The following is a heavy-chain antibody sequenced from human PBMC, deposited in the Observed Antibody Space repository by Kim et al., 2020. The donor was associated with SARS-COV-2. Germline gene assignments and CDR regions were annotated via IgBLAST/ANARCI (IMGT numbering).Heavy chain of an antibody. V-gene: IGHV4-34*01. J-gene: IGHJ4*02. CDR1: GGSFSGYY. D-gene: IGHD2-15*01. Sequence: SETLSLTCAVYGGSFSGYYWSWIRQPPGKGLEWIGEINHSGSTNYNPSLKSRVTISVDTSKNQFSLKLSSVTAADTAVYYCARRRGRRCCSGVEDWGQGTLVTVSS. CDR3: ARRRGRRCCSGVED. CDR2: INHSGST.